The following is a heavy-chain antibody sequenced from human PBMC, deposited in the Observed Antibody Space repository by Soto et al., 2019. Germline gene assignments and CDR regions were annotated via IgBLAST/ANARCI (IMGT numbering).Heavy chain of an antibody. CDR1: GGTFSNGA. V-gene: IGHV1-69*01. D-gene: IGHD5-18*01. CDR3: ANGRVVEMDTGGYFDY. Sequence: QVQLVQSGAEVKRPGSSVKVSCKISGGTFSNGAFSWVRQAPGQGLEWMGGIIHLFGTPSYAQQFQGRVTVTADETSTKVYMELRSPTSEDSALYFFANGRVVEMDTGGYFDYGGQRTLVSVSS. J-gene: IGHJ4*02. CDR2: IIHLFGTP.